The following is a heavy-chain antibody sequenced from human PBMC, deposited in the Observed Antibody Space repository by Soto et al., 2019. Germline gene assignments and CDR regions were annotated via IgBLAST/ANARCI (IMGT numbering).Heavy chain of an antibody. D-gene: IGHD3-22*01. CDR2: INPSGGST. V-gene: IGHV1-46*01. CDR3: AREEMIVVVITEDPDAFDI. CDR1: GYTFTSYY. J-gene: IGHJ3*02. Sequence: GASVKVTCKASGYTFTSYYMRWVRQAPGQGLEWMGIINPSGGSTSYAQKFQGRVTITADKSTSTAYMELSSLRSEDTAVYYCAREEMIVVVITEDPDAFDIWGQGTMVTVSS.